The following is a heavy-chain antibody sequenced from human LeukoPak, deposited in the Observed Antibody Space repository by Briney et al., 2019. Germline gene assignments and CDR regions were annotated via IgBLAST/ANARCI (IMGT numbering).Heavy chain of an antibody. CDR2: ITIAGDT. J-gene: IGHJ4*02. Sequence: GGSLRLSCEASGFTLNIYDMHWVRQGTGKGLEWVSAITIAGDTYYPGSVKGRFTISRENAKNSLYLQMNNLRAGDTAVYYCARARHSSGWPTLYLDYWGQGTLVTVSS. CDR3: ARARHSSGWPTLYLDY. CDR1: GFTLNIYD. D-gene: IGHD6-19*01. V-gene: IGHV3-13*01.